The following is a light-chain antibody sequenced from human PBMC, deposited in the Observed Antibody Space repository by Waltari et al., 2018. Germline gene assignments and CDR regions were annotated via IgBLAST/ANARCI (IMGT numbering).Light chain of an antibody. CDR3: QAWDGSTAV. CDR2: QDT. V-gene: IGLV3-1*01. CDR1: KLGDKY. J-gene: IGLJ3*02. Sequence: SYELTQPPSVSVSPGQTASITCSGDKLGDKYACWYQQMPGRSPVLVIYQDTKGPSVSPERFTASNSGNTATLTISGTQATDEADYFCQAWDGSTAVFGGGTKLTVL.